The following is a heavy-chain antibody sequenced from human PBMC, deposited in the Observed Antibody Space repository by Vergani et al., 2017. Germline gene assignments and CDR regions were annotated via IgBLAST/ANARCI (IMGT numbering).Heavy chain of an antibody. D-gene: IGHD6-6*01. J-gene: IGHJ4*02. Sequence: QVPLVQSGAEVRKPGASVKVPCKASGYTFIHHDISWVRQASGQGLEWMGWMSTNSGNTGYAQKFQGRITMTRDTSISTAFMGLSSLTSDDTAVYYCVGGSSSTFDFWGQGTLVTVSS. CDR2: MSTNSGNT. CDR1: GYTFIHHD. CDR3: VGGSSSTFDF. V-gene: IGHV1-8*01.